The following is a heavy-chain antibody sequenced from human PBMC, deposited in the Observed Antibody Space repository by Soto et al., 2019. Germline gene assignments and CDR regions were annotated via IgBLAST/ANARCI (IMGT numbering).Heavy chain of an antibody. CDR2: ISATGGRT. J-gene: IGHJ4*02. CDR3: AKDFEIQLVQSYFDY. D-gene: IGHD5-18*01. Sequence: RGPLTLPCGTSGVIFTHSACSLLHQAPGKGLEWVSMISATGGRTYYADSVKGRFTISRDNSKNTLYLQMNSLRAEDTAVYYCAKDFEIQLVQSYFDYWGQGTLVTVFS. V-gene: IGHV3-23*01. CDR1: GVIFTHSA.